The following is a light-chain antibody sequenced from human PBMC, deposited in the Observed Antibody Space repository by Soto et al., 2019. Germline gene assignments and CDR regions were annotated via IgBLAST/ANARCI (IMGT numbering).Light chain of an antibody. CDR1: QSISSY. Sequence: DIQMTQSPSTLSASVGDRVTITCRASQSISSYLNWYQQRPGKAPKLLIYDASSLESGVPSRFSGSGSGTEFTLTISSLQPDDFATYCCQHYNSYSEAFGQGTKVDI. V-gene: IGKV1-5*01. CDR2: DAS. J-gene: IGKJ1*01. CDR3: QHYNSYSEA.